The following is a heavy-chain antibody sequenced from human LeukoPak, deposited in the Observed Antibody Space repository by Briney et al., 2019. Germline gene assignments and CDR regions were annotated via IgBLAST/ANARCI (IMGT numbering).Heavy chain of an antibody. CDR2: IYTSGST. D-gene: IGHD3-22*01. CDR1: GGSISSYY. V-gene: IGHV4-4*07. J-gene: IGHJ6*03. Sequence: PSETLSLTCTVSGGSISSYYWSWIRQPAGKGLEWIGRIYTSGSTNYNPSLKSRVTMSVDTSKNQFSLKLSSVTAAGTAVYYCARDLLVRANYYDSSGYYLYYYYMDVWGKGTTVTVSS. CDR3: ARDLLVRANYYDSSGYYLYYYYMDV.